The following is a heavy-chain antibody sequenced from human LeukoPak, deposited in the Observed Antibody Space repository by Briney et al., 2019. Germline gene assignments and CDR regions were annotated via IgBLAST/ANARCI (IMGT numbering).Heavy chain of an antibody. CDR1: GGSISSANYY. D-gene: IGHD3-10*01. CDR3: ARALFSGSYYRMGY. Sequence: SETLSLTCTVSGGSISSANYYWGWIRQPSGKGLEWIGSVYNSGSTYYNPSLKSRVTISVDTSKNQFSLKLSSVTAADTAVYYCARALFSGSYYRMGYWGQGTLVTVSS. CDR2: VYNSGST. J-gene: IGHJ4*02. V-gene: IGHV4-39*07.